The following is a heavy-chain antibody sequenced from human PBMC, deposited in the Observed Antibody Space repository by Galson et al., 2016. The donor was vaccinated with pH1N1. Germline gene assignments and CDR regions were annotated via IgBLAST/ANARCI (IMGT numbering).Heavy chain of an antibody. V-gene: IGHV3-74*01. CDR2: VYTDGGRT. CDR3: ARGDYVGYYVDH. Sequence: SLRLSCAASGFTFSAYWMHWVRQAPGKGLVWVSRVYTDGGRTGYADSVGGRFTISRDNAKNTLYLQMNSLRAEDTAIYYCARGDYVGYYVDHWGQGTLIAVSS. J-gene: IGHJ4*02. CDR1: GFTFSAYW. D-gene: IGHD4-23*01.